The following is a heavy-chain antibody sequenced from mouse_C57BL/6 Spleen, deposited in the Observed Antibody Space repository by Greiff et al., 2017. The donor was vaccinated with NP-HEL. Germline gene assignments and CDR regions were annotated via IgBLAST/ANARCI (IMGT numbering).Heavy chain of an antibody. CDR3: ARNYDYDDYAMDY. CDR2: IWSDGST. CDR1: GFSLTSYG. V-gene: IGHV2-6*03. D-gene: IGHD2-4*01. J-gene: IGHJ4*01. Sequence: QVQLKESGPGLVAPSQSLSITCTVSGFSLTSYGVHWVRQPPGKGLEWLVVIWSDGSTTYNSALKSRLSISKANSKSQVFLKMNSLHTDDTAMYYCARNYDYDDYAMDYWGQGTSVTVSS.